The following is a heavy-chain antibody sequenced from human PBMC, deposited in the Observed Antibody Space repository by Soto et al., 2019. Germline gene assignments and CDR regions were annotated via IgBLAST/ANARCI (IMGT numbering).Heavy chain of an antibody. V-gene: IGHV3-48*03. D-gene: IGHD2-2*01. Sequence: PGGVLRLSRAASGSTFSSYKMNWVRQAQEKGLEWVSYISSSGSTIYYADSVNGRFTISRDNAKNSLYLPMNCLGAEDTAVYYCARDLYCSSTSCYLSADYYYGMDVWGQGTTVTVSS. J-gene: IGHJ6*02. CDR3: ARDLYCSSTSCYLSADYYYGMDV. CDR1: GSTFSSYK. CDR2: ISSSGSTI.